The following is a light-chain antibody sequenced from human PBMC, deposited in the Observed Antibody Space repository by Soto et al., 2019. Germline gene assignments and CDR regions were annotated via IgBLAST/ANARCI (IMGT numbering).Light chain of an antibody. V-gene: IGKV1-27*01. J-gene: IGKJ4*01. CDR3: QKYNSASAT. CDR1: QGIRNY. Sequence: DFQMTQSPSSLSASVGDRVTITCRASQGIRNYLAWYQQKPGKVPEVVIYGASTLQSGAPSRFSGSGSGTDFTLTISSLQPEDVATYYCQKYNSASATFGGGTKVEIK. CDR2: GAS.